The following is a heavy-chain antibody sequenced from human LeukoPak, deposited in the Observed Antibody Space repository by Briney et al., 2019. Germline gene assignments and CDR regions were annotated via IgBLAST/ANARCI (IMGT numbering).Heavy chain of an antibody. CDR1: GGSISSYY. CDR3: AAGPWELDF. Sequence: SETLSLTCTVSGGSISSYYWSWIRQPPGKGLEWIGYIYYSGNTNYNPSLKSRATISVDTSNNQFSLRLTSVTAADTAMYYCAAGPWELDFWGQGTLVTVSS. CDR2: IYYSGNT. D-gene: IGHD1-26*01. V-gene: IGHV4-59*08. J-gene: IGHJ4*02.